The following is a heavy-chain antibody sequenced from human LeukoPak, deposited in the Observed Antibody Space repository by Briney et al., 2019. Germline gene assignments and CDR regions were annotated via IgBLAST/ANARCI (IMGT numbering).Heavy chain of an antibody. CDR2: INGDESST. J-gene: IGHJ4*02. Sequence: GGSLRLSCAASAFTFSTYWMHWVRQAPGRGLEWVSRINGDESSTNYADSVKGRFTISRDNAKDTLHLHLNSLTAEDTAVYYCARGAKWAYYFDYWGQGTLVTVSS. V-gene: IGHV3-74*01. CDR1: AFTFSTYW. CDR3: ARGAKWAYYFDY. D-gene: IGHD1-26*01.